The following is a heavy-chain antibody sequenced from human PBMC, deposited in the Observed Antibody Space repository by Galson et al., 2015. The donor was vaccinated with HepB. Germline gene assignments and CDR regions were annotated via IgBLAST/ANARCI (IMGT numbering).Heavy chain of an antibody. CDR2: IYYSGST. CDR3: ARVGWDTSYGSGRRGLSFDI. CDR1: GGSISSYY. D-gene: IGHD5-18*01. V-gene: IGHV4-59*01. Sequence: SEPLSLTCTVSGGSISSYYWSWIRQPPGKGLEWIGYIYYSGSTNYNPSLKSRVTISVDTSKNQFSLKLSSVTAADTAVYYCARVGWDTSYGSGRRGLSFDIWGQGTMVTVSS. J-gene: IGHJ3*02.